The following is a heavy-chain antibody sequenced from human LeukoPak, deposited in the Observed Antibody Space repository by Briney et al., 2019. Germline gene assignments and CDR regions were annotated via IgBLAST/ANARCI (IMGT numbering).Heavy chain of an antibody. D-gene: IGHD6-13*01. CDR1: GYTFTSYY. CDR3: ARDLGIAAAGPPPYYYYGMDV. V-gene: IGHV1-46*01. Sequence: ASVKVSCKASGYTFTSYYMHWVRQAPGQGLEWMGIINPSGGSTSYAQKFQGRVTMTRDTSTSTVYMELSSLRSEDTAVYYCARDLGIAAAGPPPYYYYGMDVWGQGTTVTVSS. J-gene: IGHJ6*02. CDR2: INPSGGST.